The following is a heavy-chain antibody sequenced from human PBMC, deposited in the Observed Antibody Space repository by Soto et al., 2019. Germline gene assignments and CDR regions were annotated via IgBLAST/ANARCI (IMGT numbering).Heavy chain of an antibody. D-gene: IGHD3-22*01. J-gene: IGHJ3*02. V-gene: IGHV1-24*01. Sequence: ASVKVSCKVSGYTLTELSMHWVRQAPGKGLEWMGGFDPEDGETIYAQKFQGRVAMTEDTSTDTAYMELSSLRSEDTAVYYCATVAYYYDSSGYNDAFDIWGQGTMVTVSS. CDR3: ATVAYYYDSSGYNDAFDI. CDR2: FDPEDGET. CDR1: GYTLTELS.